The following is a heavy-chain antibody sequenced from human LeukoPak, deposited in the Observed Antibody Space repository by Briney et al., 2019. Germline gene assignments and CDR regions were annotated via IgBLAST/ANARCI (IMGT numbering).Heavy chain of an antibody. CDR2: IYYSGST. CDR1: GGSISSYY. J-gene: IGHJ4*02. V-gene: IGHV4-59*01. Sequence: PSETLSLTCTVSGGSISSYYWSWIRQPPGKGLEWIGYIYYSGSTNYNPSLKSRVIISVDTSKNQFSLKMSPVIAADTAVYYCARVGVDYSGNIIKYYFDYWGQGTLVTVSS. CDR3: ARVGVDYSGNIIKYYFDY. D-gene: IGHD4-23*01.